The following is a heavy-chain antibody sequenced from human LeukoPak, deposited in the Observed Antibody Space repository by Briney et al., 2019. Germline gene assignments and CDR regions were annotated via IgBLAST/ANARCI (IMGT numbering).Heavy chain of an antibody. D-gene: IGHD3-9*01. J-gene: IGHJ4*02. Sequence: SETLSLTCAVYGGSFSGYYWSWIRQPPGKGLEWIGEINHSGSTNYNPSLKSRVTISVDTSKNQFSLKLCSVTAADTAVYYCARLTNLDYWGQGTLVTVSS. CDR1: GGSFSGYY. V-gene: IGHV4-34*01. CDR3: ARLTNLDY. CDR2: INHSGST.